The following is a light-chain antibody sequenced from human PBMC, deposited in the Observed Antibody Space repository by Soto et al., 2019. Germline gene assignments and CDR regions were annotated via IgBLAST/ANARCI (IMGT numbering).Light chain of an antibody. CDR1: SSDIGGYDY. CDR3: TSYASGSSHVV. V-gene: IGLV2-14*01. CDR2: DVN. Sequence: QAVVTQPASVSGSPGQSITLSCTGTSSDIGGYDYVSWYQRHPGKAPKLIIYDVNNRPSGVSNRFSGSKSGNTASLTISGLQAEDEADYYCTSYASGSSHVVFGGGTKLTVL. J-gene: IGLJ2*01.